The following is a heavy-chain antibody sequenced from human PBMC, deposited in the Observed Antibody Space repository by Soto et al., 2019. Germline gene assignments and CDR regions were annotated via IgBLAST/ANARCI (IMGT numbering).Heavy chain of an antibody. CDR1: GFTFSSYA. CDR3: VRDRSIKEVASAFYY. V-gene: IGHV3-23*01. Sequence: EVQLLESGGVAVQPGESLRLSCAATGFTFSSYAMSWVRQAPGKGPEWVSSISGSGGTTSYADSVKGRFTISRDNSKNTLSLQMNSLRAEDTALYFCVRDRSIKEVASAFYYWGQGALVTVSS. CDR2: ISGSGGTT. J-gene: IGHJ4*02. D-gene: IGHD3-10*01.